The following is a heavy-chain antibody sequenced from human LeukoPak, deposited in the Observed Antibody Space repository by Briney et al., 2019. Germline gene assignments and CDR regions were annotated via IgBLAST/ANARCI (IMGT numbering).Heavy chain of an antibody. Sequence: PGGSLRLSWAASGFIVSHKYMAWVRQAAGKGLEWLSIIYAGGNSVSADSVKGRFIISRDNSSNTVHLQMNSLRDDDTAVYYCARGQIDLLRNYFDSWGPGTLVAVSS. CDR3: ARGQIDLLRNYFDS. D-gene: IGHD3-22*01. V-gene: IGHV3-66*01. J-gene: IGHJ4*02. CDR2: IYAGGNS. CDR1: GFIVSHKY.